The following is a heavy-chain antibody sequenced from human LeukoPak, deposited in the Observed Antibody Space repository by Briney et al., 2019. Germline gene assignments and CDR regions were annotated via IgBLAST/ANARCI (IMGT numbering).Heavy chain of an antibody. D-gene: IGHD3-22*01. J-gene: IGHJ4*02. CDR2: ISGSSSYT. V-gene: IGHV3-11*05. CDR1: GFTFSDYY. CDR3: ARGTDSSGYYWIDY. Sequence: GGSLRLSCAASGFTFSDYYMSWIRQAPGKGLEWVSYISGSSSYTNYAASVKGRFTISRDNSKNTLYLQMNSLRAEDTAVYYCARGTDSSGYYWIDYWGQGTLVTVSS.